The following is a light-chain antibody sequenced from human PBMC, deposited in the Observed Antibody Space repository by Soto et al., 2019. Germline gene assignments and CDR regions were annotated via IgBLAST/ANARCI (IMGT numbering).Light chain of an antibody. CDR3: QHYDSARWT. CDR1: QSISSTC. J-gene: IGKJ1*01. Sequence: EIVLTQSPGTLSLSPGERATLSCRASQSISSTCLTWYHQRPGQAPRLLIYDASRRATGIPDRFSGSGSGTDFSLTISRLEPEDFAVYYCQHYDSARWTLGLGTKVDIK. V-gene: IGKV3-20*01. CDR2: DAS.